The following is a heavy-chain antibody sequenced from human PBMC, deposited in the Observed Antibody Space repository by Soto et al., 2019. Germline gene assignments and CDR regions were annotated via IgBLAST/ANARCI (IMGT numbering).Heavy chain of an antibody. J-gene: IGHJ6*02. CDR2: ISGSGGST. Sequence: EVQLLESGGGLVQPGESMRLSCVASGFTFSSYAMSWVRQAPGKGLEWVSAISGSGGSTYYADSVKGRFTISRDNSKNTLYLQMNSLRAEDTAVYYCAKEKTYSSGWDGLDVWGQGTTVTVSS. D-gene: IGHD6-19*01. CDR3: AKEKTYSSGWDGLDV. V-gene: IGHV3-23*01. CDR1: GFTFSSYA.